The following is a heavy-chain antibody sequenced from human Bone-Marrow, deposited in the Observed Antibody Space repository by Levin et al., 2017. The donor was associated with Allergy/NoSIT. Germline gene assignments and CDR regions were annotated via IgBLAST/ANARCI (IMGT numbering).Heavy chain of an antibody. CDR2: IKQDGSEK. V-gene: IGHV3-7*04. CDR1: GFTFSSYW. CDR3: ARDHGSGSVDY. D-gene: IGHD3-10*01. J-gene: IGHJ4*02. Sequence: GESLKISCAASGFTFSSYWMSWVRQAPGKGLEWVANIKQDGSEKYYVDSVKGRFTISRDNAKNSLYLQMNSLRAEDTAVYYCARDHGSGSVDYWGQGTLVTVSS.